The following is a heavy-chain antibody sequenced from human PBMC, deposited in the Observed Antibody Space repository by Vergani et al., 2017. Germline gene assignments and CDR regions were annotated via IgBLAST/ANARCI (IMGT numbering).Heavy chain of an antibody. J-gene: IGHJ5*02. CDR2: INHSGST. CDR3: ARGTPQMRVVVITGNWFDP. D-gene: IGHD3-22*01. Sequence: QVQLQQWGAGLLKPSETLSLTCAVYGGSFSGYYWSWIRQPPGKGLEWIGEINHSGSTNYNPSLKSRVTISVDTSKNQFSLKLSSVTAADTAVYYCARGTPQMRVVVITGNWFDPWGQGSLVTVSS. CDR1: GGSFSGYY. V-gene: IGHV4-34*01.